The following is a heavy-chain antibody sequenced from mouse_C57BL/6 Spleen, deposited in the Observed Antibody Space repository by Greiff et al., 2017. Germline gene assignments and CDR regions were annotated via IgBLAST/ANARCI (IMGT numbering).Heavy chain of an antibody. CDR1: GYSFTGYF. CDR3: ARWESNYYAMDY. D-gene: IGHD2-5*01. Sequence: VQLKESGPELVKPGDSVKISCKASGYSFTGYFMNWVMQSHGKSLEWIGRINPYNGDTFYNQKFKGKATLTVDKSSSTAHMELRSLTSEDSAVYYCARWESNYYAMDYWGQGTSVTVSS. CDR2: INPYNGDT. V-gene: IGHV1-20*01. J-gene: IGHJ4*01.